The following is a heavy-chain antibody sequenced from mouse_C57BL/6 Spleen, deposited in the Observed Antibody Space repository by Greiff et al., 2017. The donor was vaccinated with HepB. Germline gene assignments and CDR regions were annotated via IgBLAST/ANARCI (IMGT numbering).Heavy chain of an antibody. D-gene: IGHD2-5*01. J-gene: IGHJ1*03. CDR2: IYPYNGVS. CDR3: ARGAPGYSNYDWYFDV. V-gene: IGHV1-31*01. Sequence: VQLQQSGPELVKPGASVKISCKASGYSFTGYYMHWVKQSHGNILDWIGYIYPYNGVSSYNQKFKGKATLTVDKSSSTAYMELRSLTSEDSAVYYCARGAPGYSNYDWYFDVWGTGTTVTVSS. CDR1: GYSFTGYY.